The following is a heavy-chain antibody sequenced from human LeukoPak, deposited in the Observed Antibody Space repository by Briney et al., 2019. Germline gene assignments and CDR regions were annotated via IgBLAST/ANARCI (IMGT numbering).Heavy chain of an antibody. CDR2: VSSSSSYT. V-gene: IGHV3-11*06. D-gene: IGHD3-22*01. J-gene: IGHJ4*02. CDR3: AREGSFRSSGYYSLFDY. Sequence: GGSLRLSCAASGFTFSDYYMSWIRQAPGKGLEWVSYVSSSSSYTNYADSVKGRFTISRDNAKNSLYLQMNSLRAEDTAVYYCAREGSFRSSGYYSLFDYWGQGTLVTVSS. CDR1: GFTFSDYY.